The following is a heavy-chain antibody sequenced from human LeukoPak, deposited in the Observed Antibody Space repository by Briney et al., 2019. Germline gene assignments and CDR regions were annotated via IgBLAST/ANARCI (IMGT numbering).Heavy chain of an antibody. V-gene: IGHV3-21*01. CDR2: ISSSGSYI. CDR1: GFAFSTYT. CDR3: ATYYDSAGFDFDY. J-gene: IGHJ4*02. Sequence: GGSLRLSCAASGFAFSTYTMNWVRQAPGKGLEWVSSISSSGSYIYYADSMKGRFTNSRDNAKNSLYLQMNSLRAEDTAVYYCATYYDSAGFDFDYWGQGTLVTVSS. D-gene: IGHD3-22*01.